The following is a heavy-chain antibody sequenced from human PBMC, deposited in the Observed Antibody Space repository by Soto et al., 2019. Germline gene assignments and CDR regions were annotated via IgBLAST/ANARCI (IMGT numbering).Heavy chain of an antibody. Sequence: SVNVSCKASGGTFSSYAISWVRQAPGQGLEWMRGIIPIFGTANYAQKFQGRVTITADESTSTAYMELSSLRSEDTAVYYCASSEGMATQLRYFDYWGQGTLVTVSS. J-gene: IGHJ4*02. CDR3: ASSEGMATQLRYFDY. V-gene: IGHV1-69*13. CDR2: IIPIFGTA. CDR1: GGTFSSYA. D-gene: IGHD5-12*01.